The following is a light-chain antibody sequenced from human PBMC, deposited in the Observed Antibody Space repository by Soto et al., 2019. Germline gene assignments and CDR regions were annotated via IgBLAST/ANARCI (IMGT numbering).Light chain of an antibody. CDR3: AAGGDNLNGWV. Sequence: QSVLTQPPSASGTPGQRVTISCSGSSSNIGNNAVNWYQQFPGTAPKLLIYDNIQRPSGVPDRFSGSKSGTSASLAISGLQSEDEADYSCAAGGDNLNGWVFGGGTKLTVL. V-gene: IGLV1-44*01. CDR2: DNI. J-gene: IGLJ3*02. CDR1: SSNIGNNA.